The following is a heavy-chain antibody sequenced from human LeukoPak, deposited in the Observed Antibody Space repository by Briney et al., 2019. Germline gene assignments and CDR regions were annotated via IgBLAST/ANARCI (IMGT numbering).Heavy chain of an antibody. J-gene: IGHJ4*02. D-gene: IGHD5-18*01. CDR1: GGSISSYY. CDR3: ARGGEQWLYYFDY. CDR2: IYYSGST. V-gene: IGHV4-59*01. Sequence: SETLSLTCTASGGSISSYYWSWIRQPPGKGLEWIGYIYYSGSTNYNPSLKSRVTISVDTSKNQFSLKLSSVTAADTAVYYCARGGEQWLYYFDYWGQGTLVTVSS.